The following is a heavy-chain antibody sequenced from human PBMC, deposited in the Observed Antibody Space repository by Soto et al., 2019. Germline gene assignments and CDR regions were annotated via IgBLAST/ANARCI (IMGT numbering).Heavy chain of an antibody. Sequence: QVQLVQSGAEVKKPGASVKVSCKASRYTFSSYGIHWVRQAPGQRSEWMGWINAGSGNTRYSQKFQGRVTITRDTSASTAYMELSSLISEDTAVYYCARDRRGYYGSGSDYDYWGQGTLVTVSS. V-gene: IGHV1-3*01. CDR2: INAGSGNT. J-gene: IGHJ4*02. D-gene: IGHD3-10*01. CDR3: ARDRRGYYGSGSDYDY. CDR1: RYTFSSYG.